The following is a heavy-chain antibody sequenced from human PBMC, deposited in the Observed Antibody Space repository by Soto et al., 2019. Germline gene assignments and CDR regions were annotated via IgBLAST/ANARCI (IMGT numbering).Heavy chain of an antibody. CDR1: DVSLSSDFYY. J-gene: IGHJ4*02. V-gene: IGHV4-39*01. CDR3: ARNRGYSYGRLDY. CDR2: MYYSGST. Sequence: SETLSLTCTVADVSLSSDFYYLGWIRQPPGEGLEWIGSMYYSGSTYYRPSLKSRVTISVDTSKNQLSLNLYSVTAADTAMYYCARNRGYSYGRLDYWGQGALVTVSS. D-gene: IGHD5-18*01.